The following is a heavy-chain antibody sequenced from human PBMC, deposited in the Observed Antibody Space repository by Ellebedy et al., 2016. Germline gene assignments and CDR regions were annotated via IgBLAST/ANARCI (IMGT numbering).Heavy chain of an antibody. CDR1: GGSISSSSYY. D-gene: IGHD6-13*01. V-gene: IGHV4-39*01. CDR2: VFYSGVT. Sequence: SETLSLXXTVSGGSISSSSYYWGWIRQAPGKGLEWLGSVFYSGVTYYEPSLKPRLTISVDASKTQFSLKLISVTAADTAVYYCAALSSAWPLIAPRFDCWGQGTLVTVSS. J-gene: IGHJ4*02. CDR3: AALSSAWPLIAPRFDC.